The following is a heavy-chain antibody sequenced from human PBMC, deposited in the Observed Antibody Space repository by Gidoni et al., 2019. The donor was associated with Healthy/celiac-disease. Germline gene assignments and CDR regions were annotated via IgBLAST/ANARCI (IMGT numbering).Heavy chain of an antibody. D-gene: IGHD3-22*01. CDR1: GYTFTSYA. Sequence: QVQLVQSGAEVKKPGASVKVSCKASGYTFTSYAMHWVRQAPGQRLEWMGWINAGNGNTKYSQKFQGRVTITRDTSASTAYMELSSLRSEDTAVYYCARSYDSSGYSGPYNWFDPWGQGTLVTVSS. V-gene: IGHV1-3*01. J-gene: IGHJ5*02. CDR2: INAGNGNT. CDR3: ARSYDSSGYSGPYNWFDP.